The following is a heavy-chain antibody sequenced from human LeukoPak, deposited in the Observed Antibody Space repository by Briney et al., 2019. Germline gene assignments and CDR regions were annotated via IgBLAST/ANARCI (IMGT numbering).Heavy chain of an antibody. Sequence: PGGSLRLSCTAAGFTIGDYAMSWVRQAPWKGLEWVGFIRSKAYGGTTEYAAAVKGIFTISRHDSKSIAYLQMNSLKTEDTAVYYCTREDFRGVIVGFDSWGQGTLVTVSS. D-gene: IGHD3-10*01. CDR1: GFTIGDYA. CDR3: TREDFRGVIVGFDS. J-gene: IGHJ4*02. CDR2: IRSKAYGGTT. V-gene: IGHV3-49*04.